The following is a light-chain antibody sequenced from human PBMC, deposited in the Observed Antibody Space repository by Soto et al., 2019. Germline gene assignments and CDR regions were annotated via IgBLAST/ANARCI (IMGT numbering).Light chain of an antibody. CDR2: SNF. J-gene: IGLJ2*01. CDR1: SSNIGAGYE. Sequence: QSALTQPPSVSGAPGQRVAISCTGSSSNIGAGYEVHWYQHLPGTAPKLLIYSNFNRPSGVPDRFSGSTSGTSASLAITGLQAEDEADYYCQSYDSSLSGVVFGGGTKLTVL. V-gene: IGLV1-40*01. CDR3: QSYDSSLSGVV.